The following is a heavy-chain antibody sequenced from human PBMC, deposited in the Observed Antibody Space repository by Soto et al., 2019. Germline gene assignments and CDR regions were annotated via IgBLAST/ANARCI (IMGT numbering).Heavy chain of an antibody. D-gene: IGHD6-19*01. J-gene: IGHJ4*02. CDR2: IYTSGTT. V-gene: IGHV4-4*07. Sequence: GPGPCFTSETLSLTCTVSGGSMSSNYWSWIRQSAGKGLEWIGRIYTSGTTNYNPSIKSRVTMSVDTSKNRFSLKLTSVTAADTAVYYCARDQRLDSYSSPLYLYFDSWGQGSLVTVSS. CDR3: ARDQRLDSYSSPLYLYFDS. CDR1: GGSMSSNY.